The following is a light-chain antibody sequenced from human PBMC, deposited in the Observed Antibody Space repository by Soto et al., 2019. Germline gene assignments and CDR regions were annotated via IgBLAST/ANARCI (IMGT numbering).Light chain of an antibody. J-gene: IGLJ2*01. V-gene: IGLV1-44*01. CDR1: NSNIGSNT. Sequence: QSVLTQPPSASGTPGQRVTISCSGSNSNIGSNTVNWYQQFPETAPRFLIYGNDQRPSGVPDRFSASKSGTSASLAISGLQSEDEADYYCAVWDDSLRGRVFGGGTKLTVL. CDR2: GND. CDR3: AVWDDSLRGRV.